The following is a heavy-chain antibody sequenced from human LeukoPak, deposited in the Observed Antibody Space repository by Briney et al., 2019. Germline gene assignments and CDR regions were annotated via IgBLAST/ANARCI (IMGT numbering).Heavy chain of an antibody. CDR3: ARDHPGFGELYYYYYGMDV. V-gene: IGHV1-18*01. Sequence: GASVKVSCKASGYTFTSYGISWVRQAPGQGLEWMGWISAYNGNTNYAQKLQGRVTMTTDTSTSTAYMELRSLRSDDTAVYYCARDHPGFGELYYYYYGMDVWGQGTTVTVSS. D-gene: IGHD3-10*01. J-gene: IGHJ6*02. CDR1: GYTFTSYG. CDR2: ISAYNGNT.